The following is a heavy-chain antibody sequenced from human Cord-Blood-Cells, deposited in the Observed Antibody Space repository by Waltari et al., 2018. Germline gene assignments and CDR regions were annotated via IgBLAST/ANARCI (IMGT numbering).Heavy chain of an antibody. Sequence: QLQLQESGPGLVKPSETLSLTCTASGGSISSSSYYWGWIRQPPGKGLEWIGSIYYSGSTYYNPSLKSRVTISVDTSKNQFSLKLSSVTAADTAVYYCARISGSYAFDIWGQGTMVTVSS. V-gene: IGHV4-39*01. J-gene: IGHJ3*02. CDR3: ARISGSYAFDI. CDR2: IYYSGST. CDR1: GGSISSSSYY. D-gene: IGHD1-26*01.